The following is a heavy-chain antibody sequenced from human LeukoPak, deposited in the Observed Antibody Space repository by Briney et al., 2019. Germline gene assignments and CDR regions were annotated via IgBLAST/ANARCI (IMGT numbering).Heavy chain of an antibody. D-gene: IGHD5-18*01. V-gene: IGHV3-74*01. Sequence: GGSLRLSCVASGLTLSGYWMHWVRQAPGKGLVWVSRINGDASSTSYADSVKGRFTISRDNAKSTLYLQMNSLRVEDTAVYYCARARGNTYGYFEYWGQGTLDTVSS. CDR1: GLTLSGYW. CDR2: INGDASST. J-gene: IGHJ4*02. CDR3: ARARGNTYGYFEY.